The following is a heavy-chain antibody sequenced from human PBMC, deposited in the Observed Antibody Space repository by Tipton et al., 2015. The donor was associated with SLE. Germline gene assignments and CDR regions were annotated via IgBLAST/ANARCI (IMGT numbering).Heavy chain of an antibody. V-gene: IGHV4-38-2*02. D-gene: IGHD3-22*01. CDR3: ARVHAAGDYDSSGFSN. J-gene: IGHJ4*02. CDR1: AFSISSGYY. CDR2: VYHSGTT. Sequence: TLSLTCTVSAFSISSGYYWGWIRQPPGKGLEWIGTVYHSGTTYYSSSLKSRVTISVDTSKNQFSLNLRSLTAPDTAVYYCARVHAAGDYDSSGFSNWGQGTLVTVSS.